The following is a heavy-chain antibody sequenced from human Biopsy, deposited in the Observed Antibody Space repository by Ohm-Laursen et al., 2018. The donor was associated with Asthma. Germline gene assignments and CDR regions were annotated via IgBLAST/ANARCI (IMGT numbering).Heavy chain of an antibody. CDR3: ARKAGSCISRTCYSLDF. J-gene: IGHJ4*02. Sequence: SSVKVSCKSLGGTFNTYVIGWVRQAPGQGPEWMGGINSVFGTTAYPQKFQDRVTITADDSTSTVYMELSSLRSEDTAVYYCARKAGSCISRTCYSLDFWGQGTLVTVSS. D-gene: IGHD2-2*01. CDR1: GGTFNTYV. V-gene: IGHV1-69*01. CDR2: INSVFGTT.